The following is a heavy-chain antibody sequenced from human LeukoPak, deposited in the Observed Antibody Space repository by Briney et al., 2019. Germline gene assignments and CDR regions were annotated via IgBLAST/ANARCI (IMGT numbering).Heavy chain of an antibody. CDR3: AKSMRVSPRFYGMDV. J-gene: IGHJ6*02. V-gene: IGHV3-23*01. Sequence: PGGSLRLSCAASGFTFSSYAMSWVRQAPGKGLEWVSAISGSGGSTYYADSVKGRFTISRDNSKNTLYLQMNSLRAEDTAVYYCAKSMRVSPRFYGMDVWGQGTTVTVSS. CDR2: ISGSGGST. CDR1: GFTFSSYA.